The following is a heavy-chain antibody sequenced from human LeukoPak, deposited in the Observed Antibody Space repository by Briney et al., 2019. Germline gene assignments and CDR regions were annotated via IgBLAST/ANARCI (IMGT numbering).Heavy chain of an antibody. J-gene: IGHJ4*02. V-gene: IGHV4-39*07. D-gene: IGHD3-22*01. CDR2: IYYSGST. CDR1: GGSISSSSYY. Sequence: SETLSLTCTVSGGSISSSSYYWGWIRQPPGKGLEWIGSIYYSGSTYYNPSLKSRVTISVDTSKNQFSLKLSSVTAADTAVYYCARDTRRHYYDSSGYFDYWGQGTLVTVSS. CDR3: ARDTRRHYYDSSGYFDY.